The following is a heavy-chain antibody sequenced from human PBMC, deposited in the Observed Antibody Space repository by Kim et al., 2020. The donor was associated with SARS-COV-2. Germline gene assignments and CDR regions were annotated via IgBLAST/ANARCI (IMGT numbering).Heavy chain of an antibody. V-gene: IGHV1-69*04. J-gene: IGHJ4*02. D-gene: IGHD4-17*01. CDR3: ARDRRTVTTDGKSSYYFDY. Sequence: SVKVSCKASGGTFSSYAISWVRQAPGQGLEWMGRNIPILGIANYAQKFQGRVTITADKSTSTAYMELSSLRSEDTAVYYCARDRRTVTTDGKSSYYFDYWGQGTLVTVSS. CDR2: NIPILGIA. CDR1: GGTFSSYA.